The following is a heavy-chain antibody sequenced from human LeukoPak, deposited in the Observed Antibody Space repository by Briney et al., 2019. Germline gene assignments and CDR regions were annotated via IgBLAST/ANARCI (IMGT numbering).Heavy chain of an antibody. Sequence: GASLRLSCEVSGINANDYYISWVRQAPGKGLEWVSLIFRGNKHYRDSVGGRFTISRDDVTSSVSTVHLQMNSLRAEDTAFYFCATPDSYHWLLEYWGQGTLVTVSS. CDR1: GINANDYY. D-gene: IGHD6-19*01. V-gene: IGHV3-53*01. CDR3: ATPDSYHWLLEY. J-gene: IGHJ4*02. CDR2: IFRGNK.